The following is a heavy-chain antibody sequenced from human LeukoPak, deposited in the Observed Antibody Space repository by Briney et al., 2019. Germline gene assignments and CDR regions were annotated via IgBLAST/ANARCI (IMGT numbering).Heavy chain of an antibody. V-gene: IGHV4-30-4*01. CDR1: GGSISRGDYY. CDR3: ARLLWFGELSNWEDY. CDR2: IYYSGST. Sequence: SQTLSLTCTVSGGSISRGDYYWSWIRQPPGKGLEWIGYIYYSGSTYYNPPLKSRVTISVDTSKNQFSLKLSSVTAADTAVYYCARLLWFGELSNWEDYWGQGTLVTVSS. J-gene: IGHJ4*02. D-gene: IGHD3-10*01.